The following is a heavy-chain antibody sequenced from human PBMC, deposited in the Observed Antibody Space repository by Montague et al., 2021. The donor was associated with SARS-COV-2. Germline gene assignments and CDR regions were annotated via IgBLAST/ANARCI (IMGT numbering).Heavy chain of an antibody. CDR2: INQSGRT. V-gene: IGHV4-34*01. Sequence: SETLSLTCAVYGESFSGYYWTWIRQPPEKGLEWIGEINQSGRTNNNSSLKSRVTISVDTSKNQFSLKLSSVTAADTAVHYCVRRGSPVRGVTVSAELDYWGQGILVIVSS. D-gene: IGHD3-10*01. CDR3: VRRGSPVRGVTVSAELDY. J-gene: IGHJ4*02. CDR1: GESFSGYY.